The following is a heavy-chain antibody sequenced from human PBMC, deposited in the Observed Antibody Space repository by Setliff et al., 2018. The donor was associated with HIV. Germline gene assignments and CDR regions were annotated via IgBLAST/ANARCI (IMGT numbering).Heavy chain of an antibody. CDR3: ARASGDTSKFVNYYYYYMDV. J-gene: IGHJ6*03. Sequence: SETLSLTCAVYGGSFSGNYWSWIRQPPGKGLEWIGDINHGGSTNYNPSLKSRVTISVDMSKNQISLKPSSVTAADTAVYYCARASGDTSKFVNYYYYYMDVWGKGTTVTVSS. CDR2: INHGGST. V-gene: IGHV4-34*01. CDR1: GGSFSGNY. D-gene: IGHD6-19*01.